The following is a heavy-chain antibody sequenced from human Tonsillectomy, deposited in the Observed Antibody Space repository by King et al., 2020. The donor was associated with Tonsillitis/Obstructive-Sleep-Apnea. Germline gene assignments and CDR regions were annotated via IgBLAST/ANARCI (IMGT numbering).Heavy chain of an antibody. J-gene: IGHJ6*03. Sequence: VQLVESGGGLVQPGGSLRLSCAASGFTFDNYWMSWVRQAPGKGLEWVANIQQDGSEKYYVDSVKGRFTISRDNAKNSLYLQMNNLRAEDTALYYCARVYSSHYYYMDVWGKGTTVTVSS. D-gene: IGHD4-11*01. CDR3: ARVYSSHYYYMDV. CDR2: IQQDGSEK. CDR1: GFTFDNYW. V-gene: IGHV3-7*01.